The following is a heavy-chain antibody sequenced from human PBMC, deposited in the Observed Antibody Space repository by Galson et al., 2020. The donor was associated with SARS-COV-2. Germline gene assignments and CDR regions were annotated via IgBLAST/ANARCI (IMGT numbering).Heavy chain of an antibody. CDR3: AREVTMVRGVITYYYYVMDV. CDR1: GGSISSGDYY. CDR2: TYYSGST. J-gene: IGHJ6*02. Sequence: SETLSLTCTVSGGSISSGDYYWRWISQPPGKGPEWIGYTYYSGSTYYNPSLKSRVTISVDTSKNQFSLKLSSVTAADTAVYYCAREVTMVRGVITYYYYVMDVWGQGTTVTVSS. V-gene: IGHV4-30-4*01. D-gene: IGHD3-10*01.